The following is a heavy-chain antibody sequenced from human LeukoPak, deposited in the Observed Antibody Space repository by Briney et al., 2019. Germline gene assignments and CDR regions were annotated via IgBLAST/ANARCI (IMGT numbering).Heavy chain of an antibody. V-gene: IGHV1-2*06. Sequence: GASVKVSCKASGYTFTSYYMHWVRQAPGQGLEWMGRINPNSGGTSYAQKFQGRVTMTRDTSISTAYMELSRLRSDDTAVYYCARYYYDSSGYYWYFDYWGQGTLVTVSS. CDR2: INPNSGGT. CDR3: ARYYYDSSGYYWYFDY. D-gene: IGHD3-22*01. J-gene: IGHJ4*02. CDR1: GYTFTSYY.